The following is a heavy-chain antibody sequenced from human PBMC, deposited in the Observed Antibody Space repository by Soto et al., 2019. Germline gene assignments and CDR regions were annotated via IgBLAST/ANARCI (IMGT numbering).Heavy chain of an antibody. Sequence: SGPTLVNPTQTLTLTCTFSGFSLNTRGVGVGWIRQPPGKALEWLALISWDGEKRYSPSLKSRLTITKDTSENQVVLTMTNMDPVDTATYYCAHRRGDFLTGHYYFDYWGQGTLVTVSS. CDR2: ISWDGEK. J-gene: IGHJ4*02. CDR3: AHRRGDFLTGHYYFDY. CDR1: GFSLNTRGVG. D-gene: IGHD3-9*01. V-gene: IGHV2-5*02.